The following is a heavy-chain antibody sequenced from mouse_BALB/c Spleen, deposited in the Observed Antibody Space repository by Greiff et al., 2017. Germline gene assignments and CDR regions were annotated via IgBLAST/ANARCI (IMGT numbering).Heavy chain of an antibody. Sequence: VQLQESGPGLVAPSQSLSITCTVSGFSLTSYDISWIRQPPGKGLEWLGVIWTGGGTNYNSAFMSRLSISKDNSKSQVFLKMNSLQTDDTAIYYCVRSVYYRYDNWYFDVWGAGTTVTVSS. J-gene: IGHJ1*01. CDR1: GFSLTSYD. CDR2: IWTGGGT. D-gene: IGHD2-14*01. V-gene: IGHV2-9-2*01. CDR3: VRSVYYRYDNWYFDV.